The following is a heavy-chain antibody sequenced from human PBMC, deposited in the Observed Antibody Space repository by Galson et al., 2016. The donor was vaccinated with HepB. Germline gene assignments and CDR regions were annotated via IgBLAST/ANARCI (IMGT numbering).Heavy chain of an antibody. CDR1: GFTFSNYA. V-gene: IGHV3-30-3*01. Sequence: SLRLSCAASGFTFSNYALTWVHQAPGKGLEWVAVVSFDGNNEYYANSVKGRFTISRDNSESTMYLQMDSLRAEDTAVYYCARGAIVGAAISSWGQGTLVTVSS. CDR3: ARGAIVGAAISS. CDR2: VSFDGNNE. D-gene: IGHD1-26*01. J-gene: IGHJ5*02.